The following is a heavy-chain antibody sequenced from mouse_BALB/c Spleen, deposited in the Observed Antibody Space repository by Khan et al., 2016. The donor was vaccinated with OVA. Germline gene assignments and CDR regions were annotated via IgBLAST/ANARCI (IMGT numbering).Heavy chain of an antibody. CDR3: ARAFYNGAWFAY. CDR2: IWAGGST. D-gene: IGHD1-3*01. Sequence: VQLQESGPGLVAPSQTLSITCTVSGFSLSNYGIHWVRQSPGKGLEWLGVIWAGGSTNHNSALMSRLSISKDNSKSQVFLKMNSLQTYDTARYYWARAFYNGAWFAYWGQGTLVTVSA. V-gene: IGHV2-9*02. CDR1: GFSLSNYG. J-gene: IGHJ3*01.